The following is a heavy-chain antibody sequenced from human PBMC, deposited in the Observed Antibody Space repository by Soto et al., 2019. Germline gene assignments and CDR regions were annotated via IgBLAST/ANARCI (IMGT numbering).Heavy chain of an antibody. V-gene: IGHV1-46*01. CDR3: ATWVDYGDFEGFDF. J-gene: IGHJ4*02. D-gene: IGHD4-17*01. CDR2: INPSGGST. Sequence: ASVKVSCKASGYTFTSYYMHWVRQAPGQGLEWMGIINPSGGSTSYAQKFQGSVTMTWDTSITTAYLDLTRLTTNDTATYFCATWVDYGDFEGFDFWGQGTLVTVSS. CDR1: GYTFTSYY.